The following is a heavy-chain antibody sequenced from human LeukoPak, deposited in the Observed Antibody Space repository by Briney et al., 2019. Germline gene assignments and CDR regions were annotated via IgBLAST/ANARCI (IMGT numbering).Heavy chain of an antibody. CDR1: GYILTDYY. CDR2: INPNSGGT. Sequence: ASVKVSCKASGYILTDYYMHWVRQAPGQGLEWMGWINPNSGGTNYAQKFQGRVTMTRDTSISTAYMELSRLRSDDTAVYYCAREVEWLRYNWFDPWGQGTLVTVSS. J-gene: IGHJ5*02. V-gene: IGHV1-2*02. CDR3: AREVEWLRYNWFDP. D-gene: IGHD6-19*01.